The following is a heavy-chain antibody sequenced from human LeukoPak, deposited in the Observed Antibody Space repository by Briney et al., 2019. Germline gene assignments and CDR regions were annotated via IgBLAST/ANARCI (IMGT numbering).Heavy chain of an antibody. V-gene: IGHV1-18*01. CDR3: ARENVITFGGVIVIPAVDY. Sequence: ASVKVSCKASGYTFTNYGISWVRQAPGQGLEWMGWINTYNGNTNSAQKLQGRVTRTTDTSTTTAYMELRSLRSDDTAIYYCARENVITFGGVIVIPAVDYWGQGTLVTVSS. CDR1: GYTFTNYG. D-gene: IGHD3-16*02. CDR2: INTYNGNT. J-gene: IGHJ4*02.